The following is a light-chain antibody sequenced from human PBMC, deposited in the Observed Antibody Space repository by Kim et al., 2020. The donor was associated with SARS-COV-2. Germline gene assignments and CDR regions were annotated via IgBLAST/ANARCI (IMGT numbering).Light chain of an antibody. Sequence: QSVLTQPPSASGTPGQRVTISCSGSSSNIGGETLNWYQQLPGTAPKLLIYSNTQRPSGVPDRFSSSKSGASASLAISGLQSEDEADYYCASWDGSLNGYVFGTGTKVTVL. CDR2: SNT. CDR3: ASWDGSLNGYV. V-gene: IGLV1-44*01. CDR1: SSNIGGET. J-gene: IGLJ1*01.